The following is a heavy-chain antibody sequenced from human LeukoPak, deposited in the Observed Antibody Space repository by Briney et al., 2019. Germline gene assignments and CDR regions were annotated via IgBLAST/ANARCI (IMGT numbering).Heavy chain of an antibody. CDR1: RFIFSRYS. CDR2: ISDSSSYT. CDR3: ARDQEEKARIGGMDV. J-gene: IGHJ6*02. D-gene: IGHD3-16*01. V-gene: IGHV3-21*04. Sequence: PGGSLRLSCAASRFIFSRYSMNWVRQAPGKGLEWVSYISDSSSYTYYADSVKGRFTISRDNAKNLVYLQLNSLRAEDTAIYYCARDQEEKARIGGMDVWGQGTTVIVSS.